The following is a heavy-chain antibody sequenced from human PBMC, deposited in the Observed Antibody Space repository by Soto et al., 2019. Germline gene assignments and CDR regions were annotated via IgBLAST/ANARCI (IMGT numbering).Heavy chain of an antibody. V-gene: IGHV4-30-2*01. CDR1: GDSISSGGYS. D-gene: IGHD1-26*01. J-gene: IGHJ6*02. CDR2: IDRSGST. Sequence: LSLTCTVSGDSISSGGYSWSWIRQPPGKGLEWVGYIDRSGSTYYNPSLQSRVTISVDRSSHQFSLSLTSVTAADTAFYYCARDGAWRGFDVWGQGTTVTVS. CDR3: ARDGAWRGFDV.